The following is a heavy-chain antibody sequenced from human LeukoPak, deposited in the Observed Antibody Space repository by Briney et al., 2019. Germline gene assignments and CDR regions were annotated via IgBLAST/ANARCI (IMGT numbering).Heavy chain of an antibody. CDR3: ARDAGDNWFDP. CDR1: GFTFSSYS. D-gene: IGHD2-8*02. V-gene: IGHV3-48*01. CDR2: ISSASGTI. Sequence: GGSLRLSCAASGFTFSSYSMNWARQAPGKGLEWVSYISSASGTIYYADSVKGRFTISRDNAKNSLYLQMNSLRAEDTAVYYCARDAGDNWFDPWGQGTLVTVSS. J-gene: IGHJ5*02.